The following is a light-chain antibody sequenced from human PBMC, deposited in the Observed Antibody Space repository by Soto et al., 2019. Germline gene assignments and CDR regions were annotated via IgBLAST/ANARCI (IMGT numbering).Light chain of an antibody. Sequence: AIQMTQSPSSLSASVGDRVAISCRASQDIRNTLAWYQQKPGEAPKLLIYDASSLESGVPSRFSGSGSGTEFTLTISSLQPDDFATYYCQQYRAWTFGQGTKVDIK. CDR1: QDIRNT. CDR2: DAS. V-gene: IGKV1-13*02. J-gene: IGKJ1*01. CDR3: QQYRAWT.